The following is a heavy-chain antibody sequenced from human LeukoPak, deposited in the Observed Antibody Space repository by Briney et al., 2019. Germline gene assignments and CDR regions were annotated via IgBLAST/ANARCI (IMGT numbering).Heavy chain of an antibody. CDR1: GYTFTSYD. Sequence: GASVKVSCKASGYTFTSYDINWVRQATGQGLEWMGWMNPNSGNTGYAQNFQGRVTMTRNTSISTAYMELGSLRSEDTAVYYCARVRPTRVGDLGYYYMDVWGKGTTVTVSS. J-gene: IGHJ6*03. D-gene: IGHD2-21*01. CDR3: ARVRPTRVGDLGYYYMDV. CDR2: MNPNSGNT. V-gene: IGHV1-8*01.